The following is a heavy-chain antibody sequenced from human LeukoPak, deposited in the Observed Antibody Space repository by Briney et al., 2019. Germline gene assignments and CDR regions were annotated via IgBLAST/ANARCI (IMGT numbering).Heavy chain of an antibody. CDR1: GYTFTGYD. V-gene: IGHV1-8*01. J-gene: IGHJ6*02. D-gene: IGHD2-2*01. CDR3: ARDSYPYQLLTYYYYYYGIDV. CDR2: MNPNSGNT. Sequence: ASVKVSCKASGYTFTGYDINWVRQATGQGLEWMGWMNPNSGNTGYAQKFQGRVTMTRNTSISTAYMELSSLRSEDTAVYYCARDSYPYQLLTYYYYYYGIDVWGQGTTVTVSS.